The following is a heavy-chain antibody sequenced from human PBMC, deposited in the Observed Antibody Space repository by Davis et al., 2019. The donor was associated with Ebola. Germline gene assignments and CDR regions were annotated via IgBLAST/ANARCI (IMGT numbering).Heavy chain of an antibody. J-gene: IGHJ5*02. Sequence: GESLKISCAASGFMFNAYEIIWVRQAPGQGLEWVANITPDGSGKYYADSMKGRFAISRDNAKNSVYLEMNSLRLEDTAVYYCARGGVAFSECESWGQGALVTVSS. V-gene: IGHV3-7*01. D-gene: IGHD3-3*01. CDR3: ARGGVAFSECES. CDR2: ITPDGSGK. CDR1: GFMFNAYE.